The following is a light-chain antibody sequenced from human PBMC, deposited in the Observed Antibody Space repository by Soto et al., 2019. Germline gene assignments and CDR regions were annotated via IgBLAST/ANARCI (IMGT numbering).Light chain of an antibody. V-gene: IGKV3-11*01. CDR2: DAS. J-gene: IGKJ2*01. CDR3: QHRTNWPRA. Sequence: EIVLTQSPATLSLSPGERATLSCRASQSVGTFLGWYQQKPGQAPRLIIYDASNRATGVPARFSGTGSGTDFALDISSVEAEDFAVYYCQHRTNWPRAFGQGTKLDIK. CDR1: QSVGTF.